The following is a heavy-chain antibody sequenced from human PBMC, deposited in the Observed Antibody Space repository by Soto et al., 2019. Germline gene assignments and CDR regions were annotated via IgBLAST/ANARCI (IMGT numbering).Heavy chain of an antibody. CDR1: GYTFTIYA. V-gene: IGHV1-3*01. Sequence: ASVKVSCKASGYTFTIYAIHWVLQAPGQRLEWMGWINAGNGNTKYSQKFQGRVTITRDTSASTVFMELSSLRSDDTAVYYCARGGHIAVVTASFDYWGQGTLVTVSS. CDR2: INAGNGNT. J-gene: IGHJ4*02. CDR3: ARGGHIAVVTASFDY. D-gene: IGHD2-21*02.